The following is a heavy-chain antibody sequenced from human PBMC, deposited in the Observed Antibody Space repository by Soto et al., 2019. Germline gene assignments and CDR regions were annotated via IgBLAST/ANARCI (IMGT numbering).Heavy chain of an antibody. Sequence: QVQLVESGGGVVQPGRSLRLSCAASGFTFSSYGMHWVRQAPGKGLEWVAVISYDGSNKYYADSVKGRFTISRDNYKNTLDLQMNSLRAEDTAVYYCAKVMGSWDERYYYGIDVWGQGTTVTVSS. V-gene: IGHV3-30*18. J-gene: IGHJ6*02. D-gene: IGHD6-13*01. CDR1: GFTFSSYG. CDR3: AKVMGSWDERYYYGIDV. CDR2: ISYDGSNK.